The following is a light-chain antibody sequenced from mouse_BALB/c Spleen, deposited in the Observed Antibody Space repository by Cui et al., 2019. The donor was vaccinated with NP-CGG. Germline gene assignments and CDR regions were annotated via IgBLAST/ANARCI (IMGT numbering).Light chain of an antibody. J-gene: IGLJ1*01. Sequence: QAVVTHESALTTSHGETVTLTCRSSTGAVTTSNYANWVQEKPDHLFTGLIGGTNNRAPGVPARFSGSLIGDKAALTITGAQTEDEAIYFCALWYSNHWVFGGGTKLTVL. V-gene: IGLV1*01. CDR3: ALWYSNHWV. CDR1: TGAVTTSNY. CDR2: GTN.